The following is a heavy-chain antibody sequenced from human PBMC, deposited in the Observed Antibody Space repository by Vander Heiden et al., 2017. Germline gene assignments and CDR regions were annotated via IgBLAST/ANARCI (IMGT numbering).Heavy chain of an antibody. V-gene: IGHV3-23*01. Sequence: EVQLLESGGGLGQPGGSLSLSCVASGFIFSSYAMSWVRQAPGKGLEWVSGISGSGGSTYYADSVKGRFTISRDNSKNTLYLYMNSLRAEDTAVYYCAKFEGSSGYFDYWGQGSLVTVSS. J-gene: IGHJ4*02. CDR2: ISGSGGST. CDR3: AKFEGSSGYFDY. D-gene: IGHD3-22*01. CDR1: GFIFSSYA.